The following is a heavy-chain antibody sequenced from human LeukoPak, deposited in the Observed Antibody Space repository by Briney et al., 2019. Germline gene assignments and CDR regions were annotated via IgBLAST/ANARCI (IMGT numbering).Heavy chain of an antibody. CDR3: ATDSGYDIYYYYGMDV. Sequence: PSETLSLTCTVSGGSISSYYWSWIRQPPGKGLEWIGYIYYSGSTNYNPSLKSRVTISVDTSKNQFSLKLSSVTAAGTAVYYCATDSGYDIYYYYGMDVWGQGTTVTVSS. V-gene: IGHV4-59*01. J-gene: IGHJ6*02. CDR1: GGSISSYY. CDR2: IYYSGST. D-gene: IGHD5-12*01.